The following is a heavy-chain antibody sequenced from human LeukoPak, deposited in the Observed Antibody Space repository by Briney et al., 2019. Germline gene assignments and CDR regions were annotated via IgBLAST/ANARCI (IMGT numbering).Heavy chain of an antibody. J-gene: IGHJ4*02. CDR1: GGSISSYY. CDR3: ARIDDGGGYSLPFDY. CDR2: LFYSGST. V-gene: IGHV4-59*01. Sequence: NPSETLSLTCTVSGGSISSYYWNWIRQPPGKGLEWIGYLFYSGSTKYNPSLKSRVTISVDTSKNQFSLKLSSVTAADTAVYFCARIDDGGGYSLPFDYWGQGTLVTVSS. D-gene: IGHD3-22*01.